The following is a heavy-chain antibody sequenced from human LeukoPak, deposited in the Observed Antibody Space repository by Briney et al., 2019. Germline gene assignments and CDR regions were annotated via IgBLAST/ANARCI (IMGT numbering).Heavy chain of an antibody. CDR1: GFTVSSNH. D-gene: IGHD2-15*01. CDR3: ITDIGGGSRAIDY. J-gene: IGHJ4*02. CDR2: IKSKTDGGTT. V-gene: IGHV3-15*01. Sequence: GGSLRLSCAASGFTVSSNHMSWVRQAPGKGLEWVGRIKSKTDGGTTDYAAPVKGRFTISRDDSKNTLCLQMNSLKTEDTAVYYCITDIGGGSRAIDYWGQGTLVTVSS.